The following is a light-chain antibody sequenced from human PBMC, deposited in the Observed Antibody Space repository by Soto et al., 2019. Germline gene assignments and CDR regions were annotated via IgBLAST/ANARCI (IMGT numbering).Light chain of an antibody. V-gene: IGKV1-8*01. Sequence: AIRMTQSPSSLSASTGDRVTITCRASQGISSYLAWYQQKPGKAPKLLIYAASTLQSGVPSRFSGSGSGTDFTLAISGLQPDDFATYYCQQYNIFLTFGQGTKVDIK. CDR1: QGISSY. CDR3: QQYNIFLT. CDR2: AAS. J-gene: IGKJ2*01.